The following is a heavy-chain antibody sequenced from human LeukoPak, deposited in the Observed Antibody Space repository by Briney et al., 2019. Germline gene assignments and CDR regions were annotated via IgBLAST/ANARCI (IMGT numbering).Heavy chain of an antibody. CDR1: GYSFSIYG. V-gene: IGHV1-69*05. CDR2: IIPIFGTA. D-gene: IGHD4-23*01. Sequence: ASVQVSCKASGYSFSIYGITWARQAPGQGLEWMGGIIPIFGTANYAQKFQGRVTITTDESTSTAYMELSSLKSEDTAVYYCASNPGGNLWLYFDYWGQGTLVTVSS. CDR3: ASNPGGNLWLYFDY. J-gene: IGHJ4*02.